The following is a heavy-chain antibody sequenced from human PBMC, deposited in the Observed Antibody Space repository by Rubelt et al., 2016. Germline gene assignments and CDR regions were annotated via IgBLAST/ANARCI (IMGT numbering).Heavy chain of an antibody. CDR2: IIPIFGTA. V-gene: IGHV1-69*01. Sequence: QVQLVQSGAEVTKPGSSVKVSCKASGGTFSSYAISWVRQAPGQGLEWMGGIIPIFGTANDGRKCPGRVTISADESTSAAYMELGSRRSEDTAVYYCARSLEGSDYWGQGTLVTVSS. CDR1: GGTFSSYA. CDR3: ARSLEGSDY. D-gene: IGHD1-1*01. J-gene: IGHJ4*02.